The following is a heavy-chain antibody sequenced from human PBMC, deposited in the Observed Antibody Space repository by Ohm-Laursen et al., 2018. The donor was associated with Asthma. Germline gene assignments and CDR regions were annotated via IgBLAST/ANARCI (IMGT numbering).Heavy chain of an antibody. CDR3: AKFGRDYRSHGMDV. D-gene: IGHD4-11*01. V-gene: IGHV3-23*01. Sequence: GSLRLSCAAFGFNFGSYAMTWVRQAPGKGLEWVSGISSSGGSTHYADNVKGRFTISRDNSKNTLYLQMNSLRAEDTAVYYCAKFGRDYRSHGMDVWGQGTTVTVSS. CDR1: GFNFGSYA. J-gene: IGHJ6*02. CDR2: ISSSGGST.